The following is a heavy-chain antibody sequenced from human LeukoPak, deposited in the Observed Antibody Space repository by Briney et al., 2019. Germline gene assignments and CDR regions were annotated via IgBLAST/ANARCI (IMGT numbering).Heavy chain of an antibody. CDR1: GYTFTSYG. D-gene: IGHD6-13*01. CDR3: ARATPFSLEYSSSWYSYYGMDV. Sequence: GASVKVSCKSSGYTFTSYGISWVRQAPGQGLEWMGWISAYNGNTNYAQKFQGRVTMTTDTSTSTAYMDLRSLTSDDTAVYYCARATPFSLEYSSSWYSYYGMDVWGQGTTVTVSS. V-gene: IGHV1-18*01. CDR2: ISAYNGNT. J-gene: IGHJ6*02.